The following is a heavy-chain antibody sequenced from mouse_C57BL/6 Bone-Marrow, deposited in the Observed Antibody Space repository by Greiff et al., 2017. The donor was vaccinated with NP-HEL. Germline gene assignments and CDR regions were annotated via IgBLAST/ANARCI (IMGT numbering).Heavy chain of an antibody. Sequence: QVQLQQPGAELVRPGTSVKLSCKASGYTFTSYWIHWVKQRPGQGLEWSGVIDPSDSYTNYNQKFKGKATLTVDTSSSTAYMQLSSLTSEDSAVYYCARSLYSSSFDWYFDVWGTGTTVTVSS. CDR1: GYTFTSYW. D-gene: IGHD2-5*01. CDR3: ARSLYSSSFDWYFDV. J-gene: IGHJ1*03. V-gene: IGHV1-59*01. CDR2: IDPSDSYT.